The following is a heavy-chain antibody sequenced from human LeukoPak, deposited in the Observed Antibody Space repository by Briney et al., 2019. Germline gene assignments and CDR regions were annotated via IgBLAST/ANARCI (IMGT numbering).Heavy chain of an antibody. CDR1: GGSTNSGSFY. V-gene: IGHV4-39*01. D-gene: IGHD5-12*01. Sequence: PSETLSLTCSVSGGSTNSGSFYWGWIRQPPGKGLEWIGSIYYSGKTFYNPSLKSRVTISVDTSKNQFSLKLSSVTAADTAVYYCARRPSGYDYSHFDSWGQGTLVTVSS. CDR2: IYYSGKT. J-gene: IGHJ4*02. CDR3: ARRPSGYDYSHFDS.